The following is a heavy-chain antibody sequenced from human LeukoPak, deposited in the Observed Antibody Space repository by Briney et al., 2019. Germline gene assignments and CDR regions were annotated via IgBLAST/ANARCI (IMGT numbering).Heavy chain of an antibody. Sequence: SETLSLTCTVSGGSISSGDYYWSWIRQPPGKGLEWIGYIYYSGSTYYNPSLKSRVTISVDTSKNQFSLKLSSVTAADTAVYYCARDLLYCSSTSSHNNWFDPWGQGTLVTVSS. J-gene: IGHJ5*02. V-gene: IGHV4-30-4*08. D-gene: IGHD2-2*01. CDR2: IYYSGST. CDR3: ARDLLYCSSTSSHNNWFDP. CDR1: GGSISSGDYY.